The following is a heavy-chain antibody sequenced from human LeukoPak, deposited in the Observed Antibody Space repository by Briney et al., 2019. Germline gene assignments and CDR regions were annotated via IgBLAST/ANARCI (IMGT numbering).Heavy chain of an antibody. J-gene: IGHJ1*01. CDR2: IYTSGST. CDR3: ARGRDYDFWSGDWYFQH. Sequence: PSETLSPTCTVSGGSISSGSYYWSWIRQPAGKGLEWIGRIYTSGSTNYNPSLKSRVTISVDTSKNQFSLKLSSVTAADTAVYYCARGRDYDFWSGDWYFQHWGQGTLVTVSS. V-gene: IGHV4-61*02. D-gene: IGHD3-3*01. CDR1: GGSISSGSYY.